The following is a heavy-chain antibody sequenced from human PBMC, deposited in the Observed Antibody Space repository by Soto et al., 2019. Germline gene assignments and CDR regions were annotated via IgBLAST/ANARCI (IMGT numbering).Heavy chain of an antibody. CDR3: ARESAALNWFDP. CDR2: INAGNGNT. J-gene: IGHJ5*02. Sequence: ASVKVSCKASGYTFTNYAMHWVRQAPGHRLEWMGWINAGNGNTKYSQKFQGRVTITRDNSENTLYLQMNSLRDEDTAVYYCARESAALNWFDPWGQGTLVTVSS. V-gene: IGHV1-3*01. D-gene: IGHD2-2*01. CDR1: GYTFTNYA.